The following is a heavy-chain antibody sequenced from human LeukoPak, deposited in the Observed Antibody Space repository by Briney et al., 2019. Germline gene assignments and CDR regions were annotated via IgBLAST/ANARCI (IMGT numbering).Heavy chain of an antibody. Sequence: PSETLSLTCIVSGDSISSSNSYWGWIRQPPGKGLEWIGEINHSGSTNYNPSLKSRVTISVDTSKNQFSLKLSSVTAADTAVYYCARRAIFGVVITRPFDYWGQGTLVTVSS. CDR2: INHSGST. V-gene: IGHV4-39*07. CDR1: GDSISSSNSY. J-gene: IGHJ4*02. CDR3: ARRAIFGVVITRPFDY. D-gene: IGHD3-3*01.